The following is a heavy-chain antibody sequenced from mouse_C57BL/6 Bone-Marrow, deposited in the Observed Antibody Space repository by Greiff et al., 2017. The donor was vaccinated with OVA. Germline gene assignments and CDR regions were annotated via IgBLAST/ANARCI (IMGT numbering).Heavy chain of an antibody. CDR1: GFSLTSYG. J-gene: IGHJ1*03. CDR3: AKEYYGSSYWYFDV. D-gene: IGHD1-1*01. Sequence: VQLQQSGPGLVQPSQSLSITCTVSGFSLTSYGVHWVRQSPGTGLEWLGVICSGGSTDYNAAFISRLSISKDNSKSKVFFKMNRLQADDTAIYYCAKEYYGSSYWYFDVWGTGTTVTVSS. V-gene: IGHV2-2*01. CDR2: ICSGGST.